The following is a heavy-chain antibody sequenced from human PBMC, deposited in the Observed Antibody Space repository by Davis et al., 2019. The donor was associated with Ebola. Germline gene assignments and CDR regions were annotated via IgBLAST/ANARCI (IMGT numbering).Heavy chain of an antibody. J-gene: IGHJ4*02. CDR1: GYSFTDYF. CDR2: VSPRTGDT. V-gene: IGHV1-2*06. CDR3: ARAGSTLTPRTAKAALGC. D-gene: IGHD3-9*01. Sequence: ASVKVSCKSSGYSFTDYFIHWVRLAPGQGLEWMARVSPRTGDTTYAQKFQGRVTVTTDLSIDTIYLEITGLTSADTASYYCARAGSTLTPRTAKAALGCWGQATLVTVSS.